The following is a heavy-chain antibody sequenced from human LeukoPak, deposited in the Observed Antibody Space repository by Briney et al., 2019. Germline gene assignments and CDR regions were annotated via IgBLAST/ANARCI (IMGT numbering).Heavy chain of an antibody. CDR1: GYTFTGYY. J-gene: IGHJ4*02. Sequence: ASVKVSCKASGYTFTGYYFHWVRQAPGQGLEWMGRFNPYSGGTNYAQKFQGRVTMTRDTSISTAYMELSRLRSDDTAVYYCAREGSSAFGELFSFDYWGQGTLVSVSS. CDR2: FNPYSGGT. D-gene: IGHD3-10*01. V-gene: IGHV1-2*06. CDR3: AREGSSAFGELFSFDY.